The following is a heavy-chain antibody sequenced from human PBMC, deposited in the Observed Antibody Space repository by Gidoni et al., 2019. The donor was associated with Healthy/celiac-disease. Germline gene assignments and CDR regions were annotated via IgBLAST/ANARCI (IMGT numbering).Heavy chain of an antibody. CDR2: IGTAGDT. CDR1: GFTFSSSD. J-gene: IGHJ4*02. CDR3: ARGGFGGYNYVFDY. Sequence: EVQLVESGGGLVQPGGYLRLDCAASGFTFSSSDMHWVRQATGKGLEWVSAIGTAGDTYYPGSVKGRFTISRENANNSLYLQLNSLRAEDTAVYYCARGGFGGYNYVFDYWGQGTLVTASS. D-gene: IGHD5-12*01. V-gene: IGHV3-13*01.